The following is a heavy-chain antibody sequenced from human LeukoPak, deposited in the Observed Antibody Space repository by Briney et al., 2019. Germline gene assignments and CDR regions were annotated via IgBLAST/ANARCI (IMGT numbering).Heavy chain of an antibody. V-gene: IGHV4-59*01. J-gene: IGHJ4*02. CDR1: GGSISSYY. CDR2: IYYSGST. CDR3: ARAGGSSGYFVDY. D-gene: IGHD3-22*01. Sequence: SQALSLTCTVSGGSISSYYWSCIRQPPGKGLEWVGQIYYSGSTKYNPSHKRRVAISVDTSKNQFSLKLSSVTAADTAVYYCARAGGSSGYFVDYWGQGTLVTVSS.